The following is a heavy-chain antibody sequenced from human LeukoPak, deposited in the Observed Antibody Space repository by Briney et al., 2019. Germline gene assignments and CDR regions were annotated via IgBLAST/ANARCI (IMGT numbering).Heavy chain of an antibody. J-gene: IGHJ4*02. D-gene: IGHD1-26*01. V-gene: IGHV3-20*04. CDR3: ARDLETRGSYSVDY. Sequence: GGSLRLSCAASGFTFDDYGMSWVRQAPGKRLEWVSSINWNGGSTGYADSLKGRFTISRDNAKNSLYLQMNSLRAEDTALYYCARDLETRGSYSVDYWGQGTLVTVSS. CDR1: GFTFDDYG. CDR2: INWNGGST.